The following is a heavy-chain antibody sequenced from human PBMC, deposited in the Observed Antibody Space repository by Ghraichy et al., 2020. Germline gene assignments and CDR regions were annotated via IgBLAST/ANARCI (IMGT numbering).Heavy chain of an antibody. CDR2: INPHSGGT. V-gene: IGHV1-2*02. CDR1: GYTFTGHY. J-gene: IGHJ5*02. Sequence: ASVKVSCKASGYTFTGHYIHWVRQAPGQGLEWMGWINPHSGGTIYAQNFQGRVTMTRDTAITTAYMELSALRSDDTAVYYCARGFCTTSNCYNWFDPWGQGTLVTVSS. D-gene: IGHD2-2*01. CDR3: ARGFCTTSNCYNWFDP.